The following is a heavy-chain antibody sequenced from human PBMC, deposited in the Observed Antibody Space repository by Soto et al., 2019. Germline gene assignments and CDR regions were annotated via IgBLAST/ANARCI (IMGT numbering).Heavy chain of an antibody. CDR3: AREMVRGGYYYYGMDV. CDR1: AGTFSSYA. V-gene: IGHV1-69*13. Sequence: PSVKVSCKASAGTFSSYAINWVSQAPGQGLEWMGGIIPIIDTANYAQKFQGRVTITADESTSTAYMELSSLRSEDTAVYYWAREMVRGGYYYYGMDVWGQGTTVTVSS. J-gene: IGHJ6*02. CDR2: IIPIIDTA. D-gene: IGHD3-10*01.